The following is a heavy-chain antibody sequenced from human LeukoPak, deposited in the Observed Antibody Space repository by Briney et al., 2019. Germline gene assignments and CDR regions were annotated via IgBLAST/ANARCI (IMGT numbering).Heavy chain of an antibody. D-gene: IGHD3-10*01. J-gene: IGHJ5*02. CDR2: MNPNSGNT. Sequence: ASVKVXXXASGYTFTSYDINWVRQATGQGLEWMGWMNPNSGNTGYAQKFQGRVTMTRNTSISTAYMELSSLRSEDTAVYYCARRAMVRGVISWGQGTLVTVSS. V-gene: IGHV1-8*01. CDR3: ARRAMVRGVIS. CDR1: GYTFTSYD.